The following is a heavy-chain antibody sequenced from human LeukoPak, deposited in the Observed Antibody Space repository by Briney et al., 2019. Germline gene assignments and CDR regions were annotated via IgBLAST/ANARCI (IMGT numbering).Heavy chain of an antibody. J-gene: IGHJ3*02. D-gene: IGHD6-13*01. CDR2: IIPIFGTA. V-gene: IGHV1-69*13. CDR1: GGTFSSYA. Sequence: SVNVSCTASGGTFSSYAISWVRQAPGQGLEWMGGIIPIFGTANYAQKFQGRVTITADESTSTAYMELSSLRSEDTAVYYCARKVNEGIAAAGGAFDIWGQGTMVTVSS. CDR3: ARKVNEGIAAAGGAFDI.